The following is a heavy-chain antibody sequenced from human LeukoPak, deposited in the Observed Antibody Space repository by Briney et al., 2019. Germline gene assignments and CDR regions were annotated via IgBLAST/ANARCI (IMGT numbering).Heavy chain of an antibody. D-gene: IGHD6-13*01. V-gene: IGHV1-69*05. CDR1: GYTFTSYD. CDR3: ARERPPGDSSNWFLEGYFDI. J-gene: IGHJ4*02. CDR2: IIPISGTA. Sequence: SVKVSCKASGYTFTSYDINWVRQAPGQGLEWMGRIIPISGTANYAQKFQGRVTITTDESTSTAYMELSTLRSDDTAVYYCARERPPGDSSNWFLEGYFDIWGQGTLVTVSS.